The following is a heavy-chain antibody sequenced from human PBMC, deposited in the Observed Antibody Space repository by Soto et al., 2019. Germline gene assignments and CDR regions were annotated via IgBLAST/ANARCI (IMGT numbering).Heavy chain of an antibody. CDR1: GGAFSDYA. CDR2: IMPIFRAP. Sequence: QVQLVQSGAEVKKPGSSVKVSCKASGGAFSDYAFSWVRQAPGQGLEWLGGIMPIFRAPDYAQKFQGRVTITADEFTRTAYMEMNSLRSEDTAVYYCASWLKGPDIGNYYYGMDVWGQGTTVTAS. J-gene: IGHJ6*02. V-gene: IGHV1-69*12. CDR3: ASWLKGPDIGNYYYGMDV. D-gene: IGHD2-15*01.